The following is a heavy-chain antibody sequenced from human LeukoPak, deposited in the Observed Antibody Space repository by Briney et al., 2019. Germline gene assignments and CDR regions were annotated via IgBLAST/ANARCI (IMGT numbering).Heavy chain of an antibody. D-gene: IGHD6-19*01. CDR3: ARDRLQQWLVRGYLVY. J-gene: IGHJ4*02. CDR2: ISYDGSNK. V-gene: IGHV3-30-3*01. Sequence: GGSLRLSCAASGFTFSSYAMQWVRQAPGKGLEWVAVISYDGSNKYYADSVKGRFTISRDNSKNTLYLQMNSLRAEDTAVYYCARDRLQQWLVRGYLVYWGQGTLVTVSS. CDR1: GFTFSSYA.